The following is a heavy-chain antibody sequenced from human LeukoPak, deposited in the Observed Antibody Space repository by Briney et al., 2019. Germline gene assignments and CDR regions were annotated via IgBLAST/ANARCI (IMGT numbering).Heavy chain of an antibody. CDR2: IIPIFGTA. CDR1: GYTFTSYA. D-gene: IGHD3-10*01. J-gene: IGHJ4*02. Sequence: EASVKVSCKASGYTFTSYAISWVRQAPGQGLEWMGGIIPIFGTANYAQKFQGRVTITADKSTSTAYMELSSLRSEDTAVYYCARDPLLVDLTGDYWGQGTLVTVSS. V-gene: IGHV1-69*06. CDR3: ARDPLLVDLTGDY.